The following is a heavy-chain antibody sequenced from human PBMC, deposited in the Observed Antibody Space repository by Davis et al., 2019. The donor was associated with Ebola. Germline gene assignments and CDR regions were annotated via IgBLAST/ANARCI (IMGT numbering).Heavy chain of an antibody. CDR2: IYYSGNT. V-gene: IGHV4-59*01. CDR3: ARNSDYGGNDVFDI. CDR1: GGSISNYY. Sequence: MPSETLSLTCTVSGGSISNYYWSWIRQPPGKGLEWIGYIYYSGNTNYNPSLKSRVTISMDTSKNQFSLKLNSVTSSDTAVYYCARNSDYGGNDVFDIWGQGTMVTVSS. D-gene: IGHD4-23*01. J-gene: IGHJ3*02.